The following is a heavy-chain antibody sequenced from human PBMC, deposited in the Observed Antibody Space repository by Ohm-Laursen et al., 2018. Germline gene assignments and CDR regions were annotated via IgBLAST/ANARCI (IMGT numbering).Heavy chain of an antibody. D-gene: IGHD5-24*01. CDR1: GFTFSDHH. Sequence: SLRPSCAASGFTFSDHHVNWVRQAPGKGLEWVAIIWHDGSNKYYADSVKGRFTISRDNSKNTLYLQMNSLRAEDTAVYYCARHDGYGRWGQGTRVTVSS. V-gene: IGHV3-33*08. CDR2: IWHDGSNK. J-gene: IGHJ4*02. CDR3: ARHDGYGR.